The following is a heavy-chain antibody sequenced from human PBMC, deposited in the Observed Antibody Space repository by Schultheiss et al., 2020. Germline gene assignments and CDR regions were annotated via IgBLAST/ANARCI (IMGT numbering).Heavy chain of an antibody. J-gene: IGHJ6*04. V-gene: IGHV1-69*13. Sequence: SVKVSCKASGGTFSSYAISWVRQAPGQGLEWMGGIIPIFGTANYAQKFQGRVTITADESTSTAYMELSSLRSEDTAVYYCARELELTYDFWSGYPPRWYYYGMDVWGKGTTVNVSS. CDR1: GGTFSSYA. CDR2: IIPIFGTA. D-gene: IGHD3-3*01. CDR3: ARELELTYDFWSGYPPRWYYYGMDV.